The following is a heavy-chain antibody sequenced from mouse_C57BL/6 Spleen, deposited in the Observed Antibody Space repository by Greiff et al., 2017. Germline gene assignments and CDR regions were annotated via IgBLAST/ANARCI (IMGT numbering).Heavy chain of an antibody. CDR2: IYPRSGNT. CDR3: ARDDYDQAWFAY. D-gene: IGHD2-4*01. V-gene: IGHV1-81*01. J-gene: IGHJ3*01. Sequence: QVHVKQSGAELARPGASVKLSCKASGYTFTSYGISWVKQRTGQGLEWIGEIYPRSGNTYYNEKFKGKATLTADKSSSTAYMELRSLTSEDSAVYFCARDDYDQAWFAYWGQGALVTVSA. CDR1: GYTFTSYG.